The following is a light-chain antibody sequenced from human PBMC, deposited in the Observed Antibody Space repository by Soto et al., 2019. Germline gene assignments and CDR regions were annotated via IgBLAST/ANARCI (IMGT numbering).Light chain of an antibody. J-gene: IGKJ2*01. CDR3: QQYGSSPPYT. CDR2: GAS. Sequence: EIVLTQSPGTLSLSPGERATLSCRASQSVSSSYLAWYQQKPGQAPRLLIYGASSRATGIPDRFSGSGSGTDFIPTISRLEPEDFAVYYCQQYGSSPPYTFGQGTKLEIK. V-gene: IGKV3-20*01. CDR1: QSVSSSY.